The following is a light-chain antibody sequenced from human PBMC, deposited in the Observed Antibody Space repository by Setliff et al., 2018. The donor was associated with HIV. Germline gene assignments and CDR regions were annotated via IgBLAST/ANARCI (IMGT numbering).Light chain of an antibody. CDR2: DFS. CDR1: SSDVGTYNF. J-gene: IGLJ1*01. V-gene: IGLV2-14*03. Sequence: QSVLTQPASVSGSPGQSITISCTGTSSDVGTYNFVSRYQQHPGKAPKLMIYDFSYRPSGVSNRFSGSKSGNAASLTISGLQAEDEADYYCSSYTSRTPLYVFGTGTKVTVL. CDR3: SSYTSRTPLYV.